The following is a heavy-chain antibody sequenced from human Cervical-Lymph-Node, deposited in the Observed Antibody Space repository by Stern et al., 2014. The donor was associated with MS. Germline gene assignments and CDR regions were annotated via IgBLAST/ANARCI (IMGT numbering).Heavy chain of an antibody. D-gene: IGHD3-3*01. J-gene: IGHJ4*02. V-gene: IGHV1-18*04. CDR2: ISAYNGNT. CDR1: GYTFTSYG. CDR3: ARVSGALRFLEWSLEY. Sequence: VQLVQSGAEVKKAGASVKVSCKASGYTFTSYGISWARQAPGQGLEWMGLISAYNGNTNYAQKLQGRVTMTTDTSTSTAYMELRSLRSDDTAVYYCARVSGALRFLEWSLEYWGQGTLVTVSS.